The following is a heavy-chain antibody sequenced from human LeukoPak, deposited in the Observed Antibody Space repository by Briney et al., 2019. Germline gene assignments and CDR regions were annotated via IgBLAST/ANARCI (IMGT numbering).Heavy chain of an antibody. J-gene: IGHJ4*02. V-gene: IGHV1-69*01. CDR3: ARGDCSSTSCYAGGSGWYEFDH. CDR1: GGSVSSCA. D-gene: IGHD2-2*01. Sequence: SVKLSFNCSGGSVSSCAISWGRQAPGPGLGWMGGGIPIFGTANYAQKFQDSVTIIADESTSTAYMELSSLRSEDTAVYSCARGDCSSTSCYAGGSGWYEFDHWGQGTLATVSS. CDR2: GIPIFGTA.